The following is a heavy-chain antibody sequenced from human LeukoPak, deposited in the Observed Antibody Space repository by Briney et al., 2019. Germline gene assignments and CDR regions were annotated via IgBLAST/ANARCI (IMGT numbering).Heavy chain of an antibody. V-gene: IGHV3-30*18. CDR3: AKLCIVGATSPPFDY. CDR2: ISYDGSNK. Sequence: TGGSLRLSCAASGFTFSSYAMSWFRQAPGKGLEWVAVISYDGSNKYYADSVKGRFTISRDNSKNTLYLQMNSLRAEDTAVYYCAKLCIVGATSPPFDYWGQGTLVTVSS. D-gene: IGHD1-26*01. CDR1: GFTFSSYA. J-gene: IGHJ4*02.